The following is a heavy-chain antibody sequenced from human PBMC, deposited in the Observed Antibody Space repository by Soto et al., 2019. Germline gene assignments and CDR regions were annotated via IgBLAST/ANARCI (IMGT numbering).Heavy chain of an antibody. D-gene: IGHD6-6*01. Sequence: QLQMQESGPGLLKPSETLSLTCSVSGAFISSGAFYWGWFRQPPGKGLEWIGSLSHSGRTFYNASLRSRVEISVETPQFSLRLTSVSAPDTAIYYCGRGDFPAVVDYWVRGSLVTVSS. CDR2: LSHSGRT. CDR1: GAFISSGAFY. V-gene: IGHV4-39*01. J-gene: IGHJ4*02. CDR3: GRGDFPAVVDY.